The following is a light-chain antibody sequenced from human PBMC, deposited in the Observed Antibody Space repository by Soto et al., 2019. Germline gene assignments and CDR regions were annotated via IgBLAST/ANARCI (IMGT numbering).Light chain of an antibody. CDR1: QDLSNY. V-gene: IGKV1-33*01. Sequence: DIQMTHSPSSLSASVGDRVTITCQASQDLSNYLNWYQQKPGKAPKLLIYDSSTLVTGVPSRFSGSGCGTDFTFSKCSLQPEYIATDYCQQYDNLPRTFGGGNKVEIK. CDR3: QQYDNLPRT. CDR2: DSS. J-gene: IGKJ4*01.